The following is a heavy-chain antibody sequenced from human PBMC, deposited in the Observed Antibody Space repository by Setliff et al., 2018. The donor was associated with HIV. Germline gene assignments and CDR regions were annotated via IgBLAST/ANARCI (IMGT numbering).Heavy chain of an antibody. Sequence: PSETLSLTCAVSGGSFTGYYWSWIRQTPGKGLEWIAEINHSGGTNHNPSLRSRITISVDTSKKQVSLKLTSVTAADTAIYYCARAGNFGDWDGFDVWGQGTMVTVS. CDR3: ARAGNFGDWDGFDV. V-gene: IGHV4-34*01. J-gene: IGHJ3*01. CDR1: GGSFTGYY. CDR2: INHSGGT. D-gene: IGHD3-10*01.